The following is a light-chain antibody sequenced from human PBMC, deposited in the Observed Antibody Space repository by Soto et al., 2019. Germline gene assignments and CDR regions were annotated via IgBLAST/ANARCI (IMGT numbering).Light chain of an antibody. CDR1: QDISSY. V-gene: IGKV1-9*01. J-gene: IGKJ1*01. Sequence: DIQLTQSPSFLSASVGDRVTITFRASQDISSYLAWYQQKPGKAHKLLIYAASTLQSGVPSRFSGSGSETEFTLTISSLQPEDFATYLCQQVNYYPWTFGQWTTGEI. CDR2: AAS. CDR3: QQVNYYPWT.